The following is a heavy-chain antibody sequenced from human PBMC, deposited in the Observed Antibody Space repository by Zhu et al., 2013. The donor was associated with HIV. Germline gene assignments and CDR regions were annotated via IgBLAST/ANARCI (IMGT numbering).Heavy chain of an antibody. CDR1: GYTFTSYD. D-gene: IGHD3-9*01. V-gene: IGHV1-8*01. CDR3: ARGGGYDILTGYYWLDY. CDR2: MNPNSGNT. J-gene: IGHJ4*02. Sequence: QVQLVQSGAEVKKPGAPVKVSCKASGYTFTSYDINWVRQATGQGLEWMGWMNPNSGNTGYAQKFQGRVTMTRNTSISTAYMELSSLRSEDTAVYYCARGGGYDILTGYYWLDYWGQGTLVTVSS.